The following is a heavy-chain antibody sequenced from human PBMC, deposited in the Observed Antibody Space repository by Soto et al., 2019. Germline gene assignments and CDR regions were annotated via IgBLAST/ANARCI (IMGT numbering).Heavy chain of an antibody. V-gene: IGHV4-34*01. CDR1: GGSFSGYY. CDR3: ARGQVEAVAGSTTLRYYYYYYMDV. J-gene: IGHJ6*03. D-gene: IGHD6-19*01. Sequence: PSETLSLTCAVYGGSFSGYYWIWIRQPPGKGLEWIGEINHSGSTNYNPSLKSRVTISVDTSKNQFSLKLSSVTAADTAVYYCARGQVEAVAGSTTLRYYYYYYMDVWGKGTTVTVSS. CDR2: INHSGST.